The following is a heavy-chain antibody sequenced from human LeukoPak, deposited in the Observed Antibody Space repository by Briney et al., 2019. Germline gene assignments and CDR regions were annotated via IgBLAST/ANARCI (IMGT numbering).Heavy chain of an antibody. Sequence: PGGSLRLSCAASGFTFSSYAMSWVRQAPGKGLEWVSAISAGSSTYYADSVTGRFTISRDNSKNTLYLQMNSLRAEDTAVYYCAKGGSTSPNGINDYWGQGTLVTVSS. V-gene: IGHV3-23*01. CDR3: AKGGSTSPNGINDY. J-gene: IGHJ4*02. CDR2: ISAGSST. CDR1: GFTFSSYA. D-gene: IGHD2-2*01.